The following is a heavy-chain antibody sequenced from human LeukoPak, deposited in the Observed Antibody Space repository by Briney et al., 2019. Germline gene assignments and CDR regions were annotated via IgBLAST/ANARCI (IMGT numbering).Heavy chain of an antibody. CDR1: GFSFSGQW. J-gene: IGHJ4*02. V-gene: IGHV3-74*01. CDR2: INPDGSVT. Sequence: GGSLRLSCVASGFSFSGQWMHWVRQAPGKGLVAVSRINPDGSVTTYAEYVKGRFTISRDNAKNTLYLEMSSLTVEDTALYYCARSGYYNGYDYWGQGTLVTVSS. CDR3: ARSGYYNGYDY. D-gene: IGHD2/OR15-2a*01.